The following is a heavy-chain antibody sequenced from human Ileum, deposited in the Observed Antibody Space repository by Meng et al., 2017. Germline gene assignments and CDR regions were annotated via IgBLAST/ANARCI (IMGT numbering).Heavy chain of an antibody. Sequence: QGHMQEAGPGLVMPSGTRSLTCACSGVSISRAIWWVWARKPSGKGLEWIGEIFQSGSTNYNPSLKSRVSISVDKSKNHLSLSLSSVTAADTAVYYCAKAAAYNLDIWGQGALVTVSS. D-gene: IGHD1-14*01. CDR1: GVSISRAIW. J-gene: IGHJ4*02. CDR3: AKAAAYNLDI. V-gene: IGHV4-4*02. CDR2: IFQSGST.